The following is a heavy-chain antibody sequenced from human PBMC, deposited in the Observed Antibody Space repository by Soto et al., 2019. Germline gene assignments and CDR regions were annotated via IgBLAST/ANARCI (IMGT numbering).Heavy chain of an antibody. V-gene: IGHV4-61*08. CDR2: IYYSGST. CDR3: ARATRKYFGWFDP. Sequence: PSETLSLTCTVSGGSISSGGYYWSWIRQHPGKGLEWIGYIYYSGSTNYNPSLKSRVTISVDTSKNQFSLKLSSVTAADTAVYYCARATRKYFGWFDPWGQGTLVTVSS. J-gene: IGHJ5*02. CDR1: GGSISSGGYY. D-gene: IGHD3-10*01.